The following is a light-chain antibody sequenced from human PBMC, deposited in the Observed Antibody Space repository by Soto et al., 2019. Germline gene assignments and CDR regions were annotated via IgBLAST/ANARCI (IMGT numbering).Light chain of an antibody. CDR3: QQFFSAGLT. V-gene: IGKV1-39*01. Sequence: DIQLTQTPSSLSASLGDRITITCRTSETINTFLNWYQVQPGKAPRLLVYGASQLQVGVPVRFSGSGSGTLFSLTIDNLQREDLASYFCQQFFSAGLTFGGGTRVDI. CDR1: ETINTF. J-gene: IGKJ4*02. CDR2: GAS.